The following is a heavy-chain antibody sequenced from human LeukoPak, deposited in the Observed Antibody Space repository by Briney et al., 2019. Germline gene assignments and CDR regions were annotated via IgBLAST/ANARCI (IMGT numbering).Heavy chain of an antibody. J-gene: IGHJ6*02. D-gene: IGHD1-1*01. V-gene: IGHV3-23*01. Sequence: GGSLRLSCAASGFTFSSTSMSWVRQTPGKGLEWVSAISGSGGSTYYADSVKGRFTISRDNSKNTLYLQMNSLRAEDTAIYYCARDLRDWKPYYGMDVWGQGTTVTVSS. CDR2: ISGSGGST. CDR1: GFTFSSTS. CDR3: ARDLRDWKPYYGMDV.